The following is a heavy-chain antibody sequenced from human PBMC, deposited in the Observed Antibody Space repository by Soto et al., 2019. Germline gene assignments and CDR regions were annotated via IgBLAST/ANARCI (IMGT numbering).Heavy chain of an antibody. J-gene: IGHJ4*02. CDR2: VDYSGST. V-gene: IGHV4-59*08. Sequence: QVQLQESGPGLVKPSETLSLTCTVSGGSISDYYWSWFRQAPGKGLDWIGYVDYSGSTNYNPSLQSRVTMSVDTSKTQFSLKLSSVTAADTAVYYCARQAIDWGQGTLVTVSS. CDR1: GGSISDYY. CDR3: ARQAID.